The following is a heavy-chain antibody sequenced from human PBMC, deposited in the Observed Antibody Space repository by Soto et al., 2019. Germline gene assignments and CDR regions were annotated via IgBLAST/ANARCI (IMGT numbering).Heavy chain of an antibody. J-gene: IGHJ4*02. CDR2: IYHSGST. CDR1: GCSIRSYY. CDR3: ACRDY. V-gene: IGHV4-59*01. Sequence: PSETLSLTCPVSGCSIRSYYWSWIRQPPGKGLEWIGYIYHSGSTNYNPSLKSRVTISVDTSKNQFSLKLSSVTAADTAVYYCACRDYWGQGTLVTVSS.